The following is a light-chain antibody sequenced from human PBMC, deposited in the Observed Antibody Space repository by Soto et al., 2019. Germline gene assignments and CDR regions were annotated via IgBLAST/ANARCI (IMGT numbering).Light chain of an antibody. CDR3: HQYNNWPPIT. Sequence: EIVMTQSPASLSVSPGERVTLSCRASQSIRSDLVWYQHKPGQAPRLLMYGASTRATGTPARFSGSGSGTEFTLTISSLQSEDFAVYFCHQYNNWPPITFGQGTRLEIK. V-gene: IGKV3-15*01. CDR1: QSIRSD. J-gene: IGKJ5*01. CDR2: GAS.